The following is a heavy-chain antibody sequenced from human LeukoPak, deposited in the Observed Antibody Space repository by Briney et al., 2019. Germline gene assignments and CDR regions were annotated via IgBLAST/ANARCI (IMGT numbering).Heavy chain of an antibody. Sequence: PSETLSLTCTVSGGSISSYYWSWIRQPPGKGLEWIGYIYYSGSTNYNPSLKSRVTISVDTSKNQFSLKLSSVTAADTAVYYCARGWGGSANAFDIWGQGTMVTVSS. V-gene: IGHV4-59*01. J-gene: IGHJ3*02. CDR2: IYYSGST. D-gene: IGHD5-12*01. CDR1: GGSISSYY. CDR3: ARGWGGSANAFDI.